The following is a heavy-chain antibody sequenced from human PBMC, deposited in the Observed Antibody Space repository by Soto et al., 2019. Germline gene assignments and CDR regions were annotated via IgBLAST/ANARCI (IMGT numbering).Heavy chain of an antibody. CDR1: GFNFNNYA. D-gene: IGHD2-21*01. J-gene: IGHJ6*02. Sequence: GGSLRLSCAASGFNFNNYAMHWVRQAPGKGLEWVAVVTFDGSRTYYADSVKGRFTISRDSSNNTVSLQMNSLTNEDTAVYYCAKAGWGGDYYYGMDVWGQGTTVT. CDR3: AKAGWGGDYYYGMDV. V-gene: IGHV3-30*18. CDR2: VTFDGSRT.